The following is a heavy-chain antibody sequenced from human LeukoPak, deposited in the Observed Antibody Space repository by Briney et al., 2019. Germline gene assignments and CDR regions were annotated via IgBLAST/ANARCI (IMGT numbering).Heavy chain of an antibody. Sequence: GGSLSLSCAASGFTFSSYAMSWVRQAPGKGLEWVSAISGSGGSTYYADSVKGRFTISRDNTKNTLYLQIDILRAEDAVVFYCAQYDSSGTRGNYFDYWGQGTLVTVSS. J-gene: IGHJ4*02. V-gene: IGHV3-23*01. D-gene: IGHD3-22*01. CDR1: GFTFSSYA. CDR3: AQYDSSGTRGNYFDY. CDR2: ISGSGGST.